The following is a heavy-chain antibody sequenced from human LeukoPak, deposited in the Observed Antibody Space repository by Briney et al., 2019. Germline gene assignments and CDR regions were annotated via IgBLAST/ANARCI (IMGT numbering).Heavy chain of an antibody. J-gene: IGHJ2*01. D-gene: IGHD4-17*01. CDR2: ISYDGSNK. Sequence: PGGSLRLSCAASGFTLSSYAMHWVRQAPGKGLEWVAVISYDGSNKYYADSVKGRFTISRDNSKNTLYLQMNSLRAEDTAVYYCARGGGDPYWYFDLWGRGTLVTVSS. CDR1: GFTLSSYA. CDR3: ARGGGDPYWYFDL. V-gene: IGHV3-30-3*01.